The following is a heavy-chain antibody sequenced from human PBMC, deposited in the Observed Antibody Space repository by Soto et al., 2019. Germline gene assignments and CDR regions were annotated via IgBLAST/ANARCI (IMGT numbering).Heavy chain of an antibody. CDR1: GFTFSSYA. V-gene: IGHV3-23*01. D-gene: IGHD6-19*01. CDR2: ISGSGGST. J-gene: IGHJ4*02. CDR3: AKTNILQWLVYFDY. Sequence: GGSLRLSCAASGFTFSSYAMGWVRQAPGKGLEWVSAISGSGGSTYYADSVKGRFTISRDNSKNTLYLQMNSLRAEDTAVYYCAKTNILQWLVYFDYWGQGTLVTVSS.